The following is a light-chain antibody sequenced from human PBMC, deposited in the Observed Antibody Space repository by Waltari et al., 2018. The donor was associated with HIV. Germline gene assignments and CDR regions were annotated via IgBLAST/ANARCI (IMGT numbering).Light chain of an antibody. CDR1: SSDIGAYNR. CDR2: EVT. J-gene: IGLJ3*02. Sequence: QSALTQPPSVSGSLGQSVTISCTGTSSDIGAYNRVSWYQQSPGTAPKLRIYEVTHRPYGVPVRVSGSKSGNTASLTISGLQADDEADYYCSSYTTSSTWVFGGGTKLTVL. CDR3: SSYTTSSTWV. V-gene: IGLV2-18*02.